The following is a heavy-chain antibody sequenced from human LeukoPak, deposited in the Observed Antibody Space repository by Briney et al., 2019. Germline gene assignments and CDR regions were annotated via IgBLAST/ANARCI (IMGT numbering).Heavy chain of an antibody. V-gene: IGHV4-61*02. CDR2: IYTSGST. Sequence: SETLSLTCTVSGGSISSGSYYWSWIRQPAGKGLEWIGRIYTSGSTNYNPSLKSRVTISVDTSKNQFSLKLSSVTAADTAVYYCARHSGSGSYHSPFGNWGQGTLVTVSS. CDR1: GGSISSGSYY. CDR3: ARHSGSGSYHSPFGN. D-gene: IGHD3-10*01. J-gene: IGHJ4*02.